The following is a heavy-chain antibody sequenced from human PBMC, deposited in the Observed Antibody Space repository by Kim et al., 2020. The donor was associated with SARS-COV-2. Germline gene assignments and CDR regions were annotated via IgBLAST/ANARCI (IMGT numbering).Heavy chain of an antibody. CDR3: ARGGDYDFWTTVYYYYGMDV. CDR1: GGSFSGYY. J-gene: IGHJ6*02. CDR2: INHSGST. Sequence: SETLSLTCAVYGGSFSGYYWSWIRQPPGKGLEWIGEINHSGSTNYNPSLKSRVTISVDTSKNQFSLKLSSVTAADTAVYYCARGGDYDFWTTVYYYYGMDVWGQGTTVTVSS. V-gene: IGHV4-34*01. D-gene: IGHD3-3*01.